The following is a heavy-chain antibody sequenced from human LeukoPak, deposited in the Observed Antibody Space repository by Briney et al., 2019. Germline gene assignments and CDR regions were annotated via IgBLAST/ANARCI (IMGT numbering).Heavy chain of an antibody. CDR1: GFTFSSDG. Sequence: GGSLRLSCAASGFTFSSDGMHWVRQAPGKGLEWVAVIWYDGSNKYYADSVKGRFTISRDNSKNTLYLQMNSLRAEDTAVYYCARETYYYDSSGYYYEGGFDYWGQGTLVTVSS. J-gene: IGHJ4*02. V-gene: IGHV3-33*01. D-gene: IGHD3-22*01. CDR3: ARETYYYDSSGYYYEGGFDY. CDR2: IWYDGSNK.